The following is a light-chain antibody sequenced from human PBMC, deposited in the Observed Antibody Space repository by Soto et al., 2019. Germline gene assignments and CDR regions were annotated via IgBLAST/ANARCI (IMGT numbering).Light chain of an antibody. CDR2: GAS. CDR3: QQYNKCSRA. V-gene: IGKV3-15*01. J-gene: IGKJ1*01. Sequence: EIVMTQSRPTVYVSVGARATXSCRASQSRSSDLAWYQQKPGQAPRLRSYGASTRAAGFPARFSGSGSGTEFTLTISSLQSEDFAVYYCQQYNKCSRAFGQGTNLDIK. CDR1: QSRSSD.